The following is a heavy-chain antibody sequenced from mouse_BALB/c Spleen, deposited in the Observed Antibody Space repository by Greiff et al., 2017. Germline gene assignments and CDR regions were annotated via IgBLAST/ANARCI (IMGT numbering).Heavy chain of an antibody. Sequence: VQLQQSGPELVKPGASVKISCKASGYSFTGYYMHWVKQSHVKSLEWIGRINPYNGATSYNQNFKDKASLTVDKSSSTAYMELHSLTSEDSAVYYCARFWLRYAMDYWGQGTSVTVSS. J-gene: IGHJ4*01. CDR1: GYSFTGYY. CDR3: ARFWLRYAMDY. D-gene: IGHD2-2*01. V-gene: IGHV1-31*01. CDR2: INPYNGAT.